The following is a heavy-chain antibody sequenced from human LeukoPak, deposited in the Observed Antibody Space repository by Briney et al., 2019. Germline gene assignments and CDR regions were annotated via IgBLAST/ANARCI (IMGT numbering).Heavy chain of an antibody. D-gene: IGHD4-17*01. Sequence: EESLKISCKGSGYTFPSYWINWVRQMPGKGLEWMGSVDPSDSYTIYSPSFQGHVTISADKSISTAYLQWSSLKASDTAMYYCARQGGDYLYYFDNWGQGTLVTVSS. J-gene: IGHJ4*02. CDR3: ARQGGDYLYYFDN. CDR2: VDPSDSYT. V-gene: IGHV5-10-1*01. CDR1: GYTFPSYW.